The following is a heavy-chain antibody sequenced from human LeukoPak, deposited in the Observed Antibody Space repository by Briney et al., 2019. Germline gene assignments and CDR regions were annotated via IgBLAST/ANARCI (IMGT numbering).Heavy chain of an antibody. CDR1: GFTFSSYS. J-gene: IGHJ4*02. CDR3: ATYHNTLTAKRSYY. CDR2: ISSSSYI. D-gene: IGHD2-21*02. V-gene: IGHV3-21*01. Sequence: GGSLRLSCAASGFTFSSYSMNWVRQAPGKGLEWVSSISSSSYIYYADSVKGRFTISRDNAKNSLYLQMNSLRAEDTAVYYCATYHNTLTAKRSYYWGQGTLVTVSS.